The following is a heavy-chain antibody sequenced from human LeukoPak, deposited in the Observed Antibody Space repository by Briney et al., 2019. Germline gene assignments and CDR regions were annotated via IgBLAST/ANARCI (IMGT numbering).Heavy chain of an antibody. Sequence: GGSLRLSCAVSGFSVNDNYMSWVRQAPGKGLQWVSVMFPDGRTYYADSVKGRFTISRDLARNTLLLQMHSLRADDTAVHYCARTDPVYGDYDYWGQGTLVTVSS. V-gene: IGHV3-53*01. J-gene: IGHJ4*02. D-gene: IGHD4-17*01. CDR1: GFSVNDNY. CDR2: MFPDGRT. CDR3: ARTDPVYGDYDY.